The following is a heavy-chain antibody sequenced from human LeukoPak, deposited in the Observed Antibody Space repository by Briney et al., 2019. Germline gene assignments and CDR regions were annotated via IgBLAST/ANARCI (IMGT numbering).Heavy chain of an antibody. CDR2: IRYDGSNK. V-gene: IGHV3-30*02. D-gene: IGHD6-13*01. J-gene: IGHJ4*02. CDR3: AKDRSVGSLGYRSSWYLGY. CDR1: GFTFSSYG. Sequence: GGSLRLSCAASGFTFSSYGMHWVRQAPGKGLEWVAFIRYDGSNKYYADSVKGRFTISRDNSKNTLYLQMNSLRAEDTAVYYCAKDRSVGSLGYRSSWYLGYWGQGTLVTVSS.